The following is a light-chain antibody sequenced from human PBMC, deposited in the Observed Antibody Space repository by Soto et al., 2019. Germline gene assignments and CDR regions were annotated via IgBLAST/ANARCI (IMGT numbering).Light chain of an antibody. J-gene: IGLJ1*01. CDR3: LSADSTRLYV. CDR2: KDT. CDR1: ELPKEY. Sequence: SYELTQPPSVSVSPAQTARITCSGDELPKEYAYWYQQKPGQAPLLVIYKDTERPSGIPERFSASSSGTTVTLTISGVQAEDEGDYYCLSADSTRLYVFGTGTNVTVL. V-gene: IGLV3-25*02.